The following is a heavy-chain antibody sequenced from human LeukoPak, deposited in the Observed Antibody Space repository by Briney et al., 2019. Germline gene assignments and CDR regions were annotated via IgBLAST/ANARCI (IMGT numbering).Heavy chain of an antibody. D-gene: IGHD6-6*01. V-gene: IGHV1-8*01. Sequence: GASVKVSCKGSGYTFTSYDINWVRQATGQGLEWMGWMNPNSGNTGYAQKFQGRVTMTRNTSISTAYMELSSLRSEDTAVYYCASVGRGIAARRAFPSYYMDVWGKGTTVTVSS. CDR3: ASVGRGIAARRAFPSYYMDV. CDR2: MNPNSGNT. CDR1: GYTFTSYD. J-gene: IGHJ6*03.